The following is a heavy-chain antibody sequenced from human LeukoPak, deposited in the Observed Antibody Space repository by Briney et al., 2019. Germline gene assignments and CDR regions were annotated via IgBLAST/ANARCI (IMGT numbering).Heavy chain of an antibody. J-gene: IGHJ3*02. Sequence: GGSLRLSCAASGFTFSSYAMSWVRQAPGKGLEWVSAISGSGGSTYYADSVKGRFTISRDNSTNTLYLQMNSLRAEDTAVYYCAKEGALGYCSSTSCEDAFDIWGQGTMVTVSS. CDR1: GFTFSSYA. CDR3: AKEGALGYCSSTSCEDAFDI. D-gene: IGHD2-2*01. CDR2: ISGSGGST. V-gene: IGHV3-23*01.